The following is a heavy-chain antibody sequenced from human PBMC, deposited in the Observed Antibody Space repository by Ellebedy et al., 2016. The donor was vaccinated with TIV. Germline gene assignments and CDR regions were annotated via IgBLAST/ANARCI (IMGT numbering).Heavy chain of an antibody. Sequence: SETLSLXXAVSGGSISSTNSRTLFRPPPGKVLVWVWKIYDNGSTNYNPSLKSRVTISVDKSKNQFSLKLSSVTAADTAVYYCARDDVVVVTAIRDYYYYYGMDVWGQGTTVTVSS. J-gene: IGHJ6*02. CDR2: IYDNGST. V-gene: IGHV4-4*02. CDR1: GGSISSTNS. D-gene: IGHD2-21*02. CDR3: ARDDVVVVTAIRDYYYYYGMDV.